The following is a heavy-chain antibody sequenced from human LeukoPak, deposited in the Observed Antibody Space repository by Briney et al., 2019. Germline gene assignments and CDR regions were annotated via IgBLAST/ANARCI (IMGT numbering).Heavy chain of an antibody. V-gene: IGHV1-46*01. CDR2: INPSGGST. D-gene: IGHD3-3*01. CDR3: ATSKARFLEWLRTKNYFDY. Sequence: ASVKVSCKASGYTFTSYYMHWVRQAPGQGLEWMGIINPSGGSTSYAQKFQGRVTMTRDTSTSTVYMELSSLRSEDTAVYYCATSKARFLEWLRTKNYFDYWGQGTLVTVSS. CDR1: GYTFTSYY. J-gene: IGHJ4*02.